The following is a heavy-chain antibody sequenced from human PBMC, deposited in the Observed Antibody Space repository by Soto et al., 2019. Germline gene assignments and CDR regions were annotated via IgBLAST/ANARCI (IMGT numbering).Heavy chain of an antibody. Sequence: QVQLVESAGGVVQPGRSLRLSCAASGFTFSSYAMHWVRQAPGKGLEWVAVISYDGSNKYYADCVKGRFNISRDNSKNTLYLQMNSLIAEDTAVYYCAREADIVVVPAARDYWGQGTLVTVSS. V-gene: IGHV3-30-3*01. CDR3: AREADIVVVPAARDY. CDR1: GFTFSSYA. D-gene: IGHD2-2*01. CDR2: ISYDGSNK. J-gene: IGHJ4*02.